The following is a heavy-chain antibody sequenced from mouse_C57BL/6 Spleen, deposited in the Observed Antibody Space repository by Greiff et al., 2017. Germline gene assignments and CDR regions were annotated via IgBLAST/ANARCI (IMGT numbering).Heavy chain of an antibody. J-gene: IGHJ3*01. D-gene: IGHD1-1*01. V-gene: IGHV5-17*01. CDR1: GFTFSDYG. CDR3: ARDHYYGSSPFAY. Sequence: EVNLVESGGGLVKPGGSLKLSCAASGFTFSDYGMHWVRQAPEKGLEWVAYISSGSSTIYYADTVKGRFTISRDNAKNTLFLQMTSLRSEDTAMYYCARDHYYGSSPFAYWGQGTLVTVSA. CDR2: ISSGSSTI.